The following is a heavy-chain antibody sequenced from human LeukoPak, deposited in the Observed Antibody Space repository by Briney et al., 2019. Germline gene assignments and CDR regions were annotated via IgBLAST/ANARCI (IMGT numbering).Heavy chain of an antibody. J-gene: IGHJ4*02. D-gene: IGHD3-10*01. CDR2: IIPIFGTA. Sequence: SVKVSCKASGGTFSSYAISWVRQAPGQGLEWMGGIIPIFGTANYAQKFQGRVTITADESTSTAYMELSSLRSEDTAVYYCARVEGYGSGDYFDYWGQGTLVTVFS. V-gene: IGHV1-69*01. CDR1: GGTFSSYA. CDR3: ARVEGYGSGDYFDY.